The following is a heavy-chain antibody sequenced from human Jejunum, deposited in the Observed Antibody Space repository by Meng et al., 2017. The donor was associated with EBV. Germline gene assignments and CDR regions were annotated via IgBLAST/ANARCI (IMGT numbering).Heavy chain of an antibody. Sequence: VQVEVSVLVFSCPGGYSSLSLGASGFIFSGFWMYWLCQVPGKGLVWISRINGDGSRTTYADSVKDRFTISRDNAKNTLYLQMNSLRAEDTAVYYCAKDRNYYIDYWGQGTLVTVSS. CDR3: AKDRNYYIDY. J-gene: IGHJ4*02. V-gene: IGHV3-74*01. CDR1: GFIFSGFW. CDR2: INGDGSRT.